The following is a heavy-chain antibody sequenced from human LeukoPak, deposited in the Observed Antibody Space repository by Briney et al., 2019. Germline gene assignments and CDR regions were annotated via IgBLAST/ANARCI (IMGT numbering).Heavy chain of an antibody. D-gene: IGHD6-19*01. V-gene: IGHV3-23*01. CDR2: IFGSGGSA. CDR1: GITFNGYA. CDR3: AKTTTGYSSGRYPGWSVDY. J-gene: IGHJ4*02. Sequence: GGSHRLSCVASGITFNGYAIYWVRQAPGKKLEWVSGIFGSGGSAHYADSVKGRFTIFRDNSKNTVYLPMNSLRAEDTAVYYCAKTTTGYSSGRYPGWSVDYWGQGTLVTVSS.